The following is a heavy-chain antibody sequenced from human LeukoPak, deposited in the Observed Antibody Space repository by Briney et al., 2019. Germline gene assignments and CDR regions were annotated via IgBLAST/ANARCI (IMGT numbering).Heavy chain of an antibody. CDR3: AKDRENYYDSSGYYLFDY. CDR1: GFTFSSYG. Sequence: GRSLRLSCAASGFTFSSYGMHWVRQAPGKGLEWVAVISYDGSNKYYADSVKGRFTISRDNSKNTLYLQMNSLRAEDTAVYYCAKDRENYYDSSGYYLFDYWGQGILVTVSS. J-gene: IGHJ4*02. V-gene: IGHV3-30*18. CDR2: ISYDGSNK. D-gene: IGHD3-22*01.